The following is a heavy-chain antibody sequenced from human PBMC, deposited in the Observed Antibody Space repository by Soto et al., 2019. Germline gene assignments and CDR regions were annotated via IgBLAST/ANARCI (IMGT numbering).Heavy chain of an antibody. Sequence: GGSLRLSCAASGFTFSSYSMNWVRQAPGKGLEWVSSISSSSSYIYYADSVKGRFTISRDNAKNSLYLQMNSLRAEDTAVYYCARDPDSGYKEIESPCDYWGQGTLVTVSS. CDR1: GFTFSSYS. CDR2: ISSSSSYI. D-gene: IGHD3-22*01. CDR3: ARDPDSGYKEIESPCDY. J-gene: IGHJ4*02. V-gene: IGHV3-21*01.